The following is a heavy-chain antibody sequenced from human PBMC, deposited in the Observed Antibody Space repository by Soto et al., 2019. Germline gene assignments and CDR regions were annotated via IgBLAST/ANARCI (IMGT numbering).Heavy chain of an antibody. CDR3: ARERDRGAADTNWFXP. Sequence: SVKVSCKASGGTFSSYAISWVRQAPGQGLEWMGGIIPIFGTANYAQKFQGRVTITADESTSTAYMELSSLRSEDTAVYYCARERDRGAADTNWFXPWGQGTLVTVSS. J-gene: IGHJ5*02. V-gene: IGHV1-69*13. D-gene: IGHD6-13*01. CDR1: GGTFSSYA. CDR2: IIPIFGTA.